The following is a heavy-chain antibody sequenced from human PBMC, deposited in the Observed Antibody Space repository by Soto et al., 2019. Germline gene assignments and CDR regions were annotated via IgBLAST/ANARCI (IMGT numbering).Heavy chain of an antibody. CDR1: GFTFSSYW. Sequence: EVQLVESGGGLVQPGGSLRLSCAASGFTFSSYWMSWVRQAPGKGLEWVANIKQDGSEKYDVDSVKGRFTISRDNAKNRLHLEMHSLRAEGHGLESCASEHRYDYSCGSYRNQPPSDYWGQGTLVAVSP. J-gene: IGHJ4*02. CDR2: IKQDGSEK. D-gene: IGHD3-16*02. V-gene: IGHV3-7*03. CDR3: ASEHRYDYSCGSYRNQPPSDY.